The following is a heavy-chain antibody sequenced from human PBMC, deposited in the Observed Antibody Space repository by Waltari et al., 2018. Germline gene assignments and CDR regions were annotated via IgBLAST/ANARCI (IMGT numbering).Heavy chain of an antibody. Sequence: QLQLQESGLGLVKPSETLSVTCAVSGGSISSSYWSWIRQAPGKGLEWIGYIYGSGSSTNYNPSLKSRVTLSVDTSKNQLSLKLSSVTAADTAVYYCARGGIAAAKVNRFDVWGPGVLVTVSS. CDR2: IYGSGSST. CDR3: ARGGIAAAKVNRFDV. CDR1: GGSISSSY. J-gene: IGHJ5*02. V-gene: IGHV4-59*12. D-gene: IGHD6-13*01.